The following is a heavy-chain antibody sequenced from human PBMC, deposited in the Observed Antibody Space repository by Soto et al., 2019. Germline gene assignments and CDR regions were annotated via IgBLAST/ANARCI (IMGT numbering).Heavy chain of an antibody. D-gene: IGHD3-10*01. CDR1: GFTVSSNS. V-gene: IGHV3-53*01. Sequence: GSLRLSFAASGFTVSSNSMTWVRQAPGKGLEWVSIIYSGDDTYYADSVKGRCTISRDSSKNTLYLQMNSLRAEDTAVYYCARDPKGSFYFDYWGQGTLVTVSS. CDR2: IYSGDDT. J-gene: IGHJ4*02. CDR3: ARDPKGSFYFDY.